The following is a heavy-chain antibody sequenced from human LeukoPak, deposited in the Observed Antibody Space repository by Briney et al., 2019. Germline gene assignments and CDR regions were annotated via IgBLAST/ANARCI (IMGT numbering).Heavy chain of an antibody. Sequence: SETLSLTCTVSGGSISSYYWSWIRQPPGKGLEWIGYIYHSGSTNYNPSLKSRVTISVDTSKNQFSLKLSSVTAADTAVYYCARFIAGFDYWGQGTLVTVSS. CDR1: GGSISSYY. CDR3: ARFIAGFDY. J-gene: IGHJ4*02. D-gene: IGHD1-26*01. CDR2: IYHSGST. V-gene: IGHV4-59*08.